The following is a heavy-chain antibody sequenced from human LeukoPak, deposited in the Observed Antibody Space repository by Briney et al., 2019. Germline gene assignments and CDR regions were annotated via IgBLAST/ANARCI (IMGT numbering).Heavy chain of an antibody. CDR2: IYHSGST. CDR1: GYSISSGYY. V-gene: IGHV4-38-2*01. D-gene: IGHD1-26*01. CDR3: AGPISPGGSYFPGAFDY. Sequence: SETLSLTCAVSGYSISSGYYWGWIRQPPGKGLEWIGSIYHSGSTYYNPSLKSRVTISVDTSKNQFSLKLSSVTAADTAVYYCAGPISPGGSYFPGAFDYWGQGTLVTVSS. J-gene: IGHJ4*02.